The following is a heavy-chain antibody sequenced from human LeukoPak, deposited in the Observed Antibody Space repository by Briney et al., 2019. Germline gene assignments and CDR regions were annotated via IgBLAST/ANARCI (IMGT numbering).Heavy chain of an antibody. CDR1: GYTFTGYY. J-gene: IGHJ4*02. Sequence: ASVKVSCKASGYTFTGYYIHWVRQAPGQGLEWMGWINPNSGGTKYAQKFQGRVTMTRDTSITTAYMELSRLISDDTAVYYCATSHTTYADYEPPDYWGQGTLVTVPS. CDR3: ATSHTTYADYEPPDY. D-gene: IGHD4-17*01. V-gene: IGHV1-2*02. CDR2: INPNSGGT.